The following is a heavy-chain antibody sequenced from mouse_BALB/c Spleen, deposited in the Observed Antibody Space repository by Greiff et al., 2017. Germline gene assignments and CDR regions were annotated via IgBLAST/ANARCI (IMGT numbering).Heavy chain of an antibody. CDR2: IDPANGNT. D-gene: IGHD2-14*01. V-gene: IGHV14-3*02. J-gene: IGHJ4*01. CDR1: GFNIKDTY. CDR3: ARGRYLLYYAMDY. Sequence: VQLQQSGAELVKPGASVKLSCTASGFNIKDTYMHWVKQRPEQGLEWIGRIDPANGNTKYDPKFQGKATITADTSSNTAYLQLSSLTSEDTAVYYCARGRYLLYYAMDYWGQGTSVTVSS.